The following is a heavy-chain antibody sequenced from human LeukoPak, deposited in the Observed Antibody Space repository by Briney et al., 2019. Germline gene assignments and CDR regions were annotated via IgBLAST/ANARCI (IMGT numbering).Heavy chain of an antibody. V-gene: IGHV3-23*01. CDR2: ISGSGGST. D-gene: IGHD3-10*01. Sequence: GGSLRLSCAASGSTFSSYAMSWVRQAPGKGLEWVSAISGSGGSTYYADSVKGRFTISRDNSKNTLYLQMNSLRAEDTAVYYCAREPYGSGGYYFDYWGQGTLVTVSS. CDR3: AREPYGSGGYYFDY. CDR1: GSTFSSYA. J-gene: IGHJ4*02.